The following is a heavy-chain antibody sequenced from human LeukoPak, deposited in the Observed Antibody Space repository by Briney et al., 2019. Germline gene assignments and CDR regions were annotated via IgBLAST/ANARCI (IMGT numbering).Heavy chain of an antibody. D-gene: IGHD5-18*01. J-gene: IGHJ4*02. CDR1: GGSTSSSSYY. CDR2: IYYSGST. CDR3: ARPKDTALYYFDY. Sequence: SETLSLTCTVSGGSTSSSSYYWGWIRQPPGKGLEWIGSIYYSGSTYYNPSLKSRVTISVDTSKNQFSLKLSSVTAADTAVYYCARPKDTALYYFDYWGQGTLVTVSS. V-gene: IGHV4-39*01.